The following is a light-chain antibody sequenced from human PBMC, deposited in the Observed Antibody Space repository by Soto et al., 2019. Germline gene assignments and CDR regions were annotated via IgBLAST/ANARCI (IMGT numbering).Light chain of an antibody. CDR2: KAS. J-gene: IGKJ1*01. Sequence: DIQMTQSPSTLSASVGDRVTITCRASQSISSWLAWYQQKPGKAPKLLIYKASSLERGVPSRFSGSGSGTDFTLTISSLQPDDFATYYCQQDNSYWTFGQGTKVEIK. V-gene: IGKV1-5*03. CDR1: QSISSW. CDR3: QQDNSYWT.